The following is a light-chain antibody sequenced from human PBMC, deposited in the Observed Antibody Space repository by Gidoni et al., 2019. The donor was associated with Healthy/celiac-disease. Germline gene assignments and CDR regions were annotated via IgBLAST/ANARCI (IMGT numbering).Light chain of an antibody. Sequence: DIVMTQSPDSLAVSLGERATINCKSSQSVLYSSNNKNYLAWYQQKPGQPPKLLIYWASTRESGVPDRFSGSGSGTDFTLTISSLQAEDVAVYYCQRHYSSPSFGGGTKVEIK. CDR3: QRHYSSPS. CDR1: QSVLYSSNNKNY. V-gene: IGKV4-1*01. J-gene: IGKJ4*01. CDR2: WAS.